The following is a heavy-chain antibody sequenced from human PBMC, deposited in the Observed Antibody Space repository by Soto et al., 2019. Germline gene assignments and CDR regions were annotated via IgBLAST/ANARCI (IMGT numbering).Heavy chain of an antibody. CDR1: GFTFSSYW. D-gene: IGHD3-10*01. J-gene: IGHJ4*02. CDR3: ARGHYGSGSSYCFDY. Sequence: PGGSLRLSCAASGFTFSSYWMSWVRQAPGKGLEWVANIKQDGSEKYYVDSVKGRFTISRDNAKNSLYLQMNSLRAEDTAVYYCARGHYGSGSSYCFDYWGQGTLVTVSS. V-gene: IGHV3-7*01. CDR2: IKQDGSEK.